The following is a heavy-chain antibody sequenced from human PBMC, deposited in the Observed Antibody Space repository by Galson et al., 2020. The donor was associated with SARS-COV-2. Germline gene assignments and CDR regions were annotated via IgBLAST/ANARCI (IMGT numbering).Heavy chain of an antibody. CDR3: ARDFYYGSGSYYNVRINDAFDI. V-gene: IGHV3-30-3*01. CDR1: GFTFSSYA. CDR2: ISYDGSNK. J-gene: IGHJ3*02. Sequence: GGSLRLSCAASGFTFSSYAMHWVRQAPGKGLEWVAVISYDGSNKYYADSVKGRFTIPRDNSKNTLYLQMNSLRAEDTAVYYCARDFYYGSGSYYNVRINDAFDIWGQGTMVTVSS. D-gene: IGHD3-10*01.